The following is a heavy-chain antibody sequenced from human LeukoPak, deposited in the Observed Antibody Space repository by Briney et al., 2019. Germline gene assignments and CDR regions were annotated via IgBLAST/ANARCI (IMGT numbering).Heavy chain of an antibody. Sequence: SETLCLTCAVYGGSFSGYYWSWIRQPPGKGLEWIGEINHSGSTNYNPSLKSRVTISVDTSKNQFSLKLSSVTAADTAVYYCARQARRYYYDSSGYSDYWGQGTLVTVSS. CDR3: ARQARRYYYDSSGYSDY. J-gene: IGHJ4*02. D-gene: IGHD3-22*01. CDR1: GGSFSGYY. V-gene: IGHV4-34*01. CDR2: INHSGST.